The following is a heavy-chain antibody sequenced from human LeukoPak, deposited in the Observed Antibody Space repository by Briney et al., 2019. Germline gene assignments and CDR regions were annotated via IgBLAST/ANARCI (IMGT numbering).Heavy chain of an antibody. CDR1: GGSFSGYY. Sequence: SETLSLTCAVYGGSFSGYYWSWIRQPPGKGLEWIGEINHSGSTNYNPSLKSRVTISVDTSKNQFSLKLSSVTAADTAVYYCARGFYSIDYWGQGTLVTVSS. CDR2: INHSGST. J-gene: IGHJ4*02. D-gene: IGHD2-15*01. CDR3: ARGFYSIDY. V-gene: IGHV4-34*01.